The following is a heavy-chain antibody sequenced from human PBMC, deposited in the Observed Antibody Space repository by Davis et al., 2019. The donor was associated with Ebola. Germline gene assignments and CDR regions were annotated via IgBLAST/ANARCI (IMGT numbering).Heavy chain of an antibody. CDR3: ATRLGVVVDTQPSNWFDS. D-gene: IGHD2-15*01. V-gene: IGHV1-69*06. CDR2: IIPIFGTI. CDR1: GGTFKRYA. Sequence: AASVKVSCKASGGTFKRYAIDWVRQAPGQGLEWMGGIIPIFGTIKYAQKFQGRATITADKSTSTAYMDLSSLRSDDTAVYYCATRLGVVVDTQPSNWFDSWGQGTLVTVSS. J-gene: IGHJ5*01.